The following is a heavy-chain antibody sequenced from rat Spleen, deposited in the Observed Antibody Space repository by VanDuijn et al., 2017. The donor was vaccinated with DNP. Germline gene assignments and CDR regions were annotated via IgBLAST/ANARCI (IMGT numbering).Heavy chain of an antibody. CDR3: ARWTRYFDY. CDR2: ISYSGST. V-gene: IGHV3-1*01. Sequence: EVKLVESGGGLVQPGRSLKLACVASGFTFSSSWMYWIRKFPGNKMEYIGHISYSGSTNYNPSLKSRISITRDTSKNHFFLQLNSVTTEDTATYYCARWTRYFDYWGQGVMVTVSS. D-gene: IGHD1-7*01. CDR1: GFTFSSSW. J-gene: IGHJ2*01.